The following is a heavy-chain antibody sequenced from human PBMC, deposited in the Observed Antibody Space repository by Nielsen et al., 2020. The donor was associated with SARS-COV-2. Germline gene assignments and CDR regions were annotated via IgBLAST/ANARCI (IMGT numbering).Heavy chain of an antibody. D-gene: IGHD3-22*01. CDR3: ARRSSGGYARRFFDY. Sequence: SETLSLTCTVSGGPISIGSYYWGWIRQPPGEGLEWIGYIHYSGTPYYNPSLQSRVTISVDTSKNQFSLKLNSVTAADTAFYYCARRSSGGYARRFFDYWGQGALVTVSS. J-gene: IGHJ4*02. V-gene: IGHV4-39*01. CDR2: IHYSGTP. CDR1: GGPISIGSYY.